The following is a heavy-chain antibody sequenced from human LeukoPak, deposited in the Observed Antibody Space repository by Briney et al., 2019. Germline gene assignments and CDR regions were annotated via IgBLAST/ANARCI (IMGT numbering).Heavy chain of an antibody. CDR2: MNPNSGNT. Sequence: ASVKVSCKASGYTFTSYDINWVRQATGQGLEWMGWMNPNSGNTGYAQKFQGRVTMTRNTSISTAYMELSSLRSEDTAVYYCARVYGSGSRYYYYHYGMDVWGQGTTVTVSS. D-gene: IGHD3-10*01. J-gene: IGHJ6*02. V-gene: IGHV1-8*01. CDR1: GYTFTSYD. CDR3: ARVYGSGSRYYYYHYGMDV.